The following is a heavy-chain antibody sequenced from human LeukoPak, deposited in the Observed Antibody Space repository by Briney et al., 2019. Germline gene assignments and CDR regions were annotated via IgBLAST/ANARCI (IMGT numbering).Heavy chain of an antibody. CDR1: GFTFSSYS. V-gene: IGHV3-48*01. Sequence: PGGSLRLSCAASGFTFSSYSMNWVRQAPGKGLEWVSYISSSSRTIYYADSLKGRFTISRDNAKNSLYLQMNSLRVEDTAVYYCARGRSSSGSMNEFWGQGTLVTVSS. CDR2: ISSSSRTI. D-gene: IGHD3-10*01. J-gene: IGHJ4*02. CDR3: ARGRSSSGSMNEF.